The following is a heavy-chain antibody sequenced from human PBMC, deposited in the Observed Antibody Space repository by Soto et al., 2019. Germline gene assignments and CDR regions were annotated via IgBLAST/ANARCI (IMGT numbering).Heavy chain of an antibody. CDR1: GFTFSSYA. CDR2: ISYDGSNK. J-gene: IGHJ6*02. V-gene: IGHV3-30-3*01. Sequence: QVQLVESGGGVVQPGRSLRLSCAASGFTFSSYAMHWVRQAPGKGLEWVAVISYDGSNKYYADSVKGRFTISRDNSKNTLYLQMNSLRAEDTAVYYCARDQQTHPAQYDFWSGYYNGGYYYGMDVWGQGTTVTVSS. D-gene: IGHD3-3*01. CDR3: ARDQQTHPAQYDFWSGYYNGGYYYGMDV.